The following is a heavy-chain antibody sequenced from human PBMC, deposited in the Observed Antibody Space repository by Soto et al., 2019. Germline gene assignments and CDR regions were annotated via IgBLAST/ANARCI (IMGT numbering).Heavy chain of an antibody. J-gene: IGHJ4*02. Sequence: QVQLVQSGAEVKEPGSSVKVSCKATGDLFNNYAFNWVRQAPGQGLEWMGRISPLFSTTNYAQKFQGRVTMGADELTTIVYLEVSNLESEDTAMYYCAASASLAAAGYFKFWGQGTLVTVSP. CDR3: AASASLAAAGYFKF. CDR1: GDLFNNYA. CDR2: ISPLFSTT. D-gene: IGHD6-13*01. V-gene: IGHV1-69*01.